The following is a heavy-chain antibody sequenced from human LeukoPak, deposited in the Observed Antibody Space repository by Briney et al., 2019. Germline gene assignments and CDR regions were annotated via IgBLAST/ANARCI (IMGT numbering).Heavy chain of an antibody. CDR3: AKDLVDI. CDR1: GFAFNTYS. J-gene: IGHJ3*02. Sequence: GGSLRLSCAASGFAFNTYSTNWVRQAPGKGLEWVAFIRYDGSNKYYADSVKGRFTISRDNSKNTLYLQMNSLRAEDTAVYYCAKDLVDIWGQGTMVTVSS. D-gene: IGHD3-16*01. V-gene: IGHV3-30*02. CDR2: IRYDGSNK.